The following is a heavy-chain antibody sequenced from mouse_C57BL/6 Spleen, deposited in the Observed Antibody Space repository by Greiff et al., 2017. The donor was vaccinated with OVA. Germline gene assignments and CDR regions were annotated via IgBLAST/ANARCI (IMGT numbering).Heavy chain of an antibody. CDR2: ISDGGSYT. J-gene: IGHJ2*01. CDR3: ARDPSWGYFDY. D-gene: IGHD4-1*01. V-gene: IGHV5-4*01. Sequence: EVQRVESGGGLVKPGGSLKLSCAASGFTFSSYAMSWVRQTPEKRLEWVATISDGGSYTYYPDNVKGRFTISRDNAKNNLYLQMSHLKSEDTAMYYCARDPSWGYFDYWGQGTTLTVSS. CDR1: GFTFSSYA.